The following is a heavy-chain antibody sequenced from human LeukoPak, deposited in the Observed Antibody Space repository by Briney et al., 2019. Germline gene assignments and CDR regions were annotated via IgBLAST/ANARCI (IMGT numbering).Heavy chain of an antibody. Sequence: PSETLSLTCTVSGGSISSSSYCWGWIRQPPGKGLEWIGSIYYSGSTYYNPSLRSRVTISLDSSKNQFSLRLTSVDAADTAVYYCARGISHYHSFSFYHWGQGSLVTVSS. CDR3: ARGISHYHSFSFYH. CDR2: IYYSGST. J-gene: IGHJ1*01. D-gene: IGHD3-3*01. V-gene: IGHV4-39*07. CDR1: GGSISSSSYC.